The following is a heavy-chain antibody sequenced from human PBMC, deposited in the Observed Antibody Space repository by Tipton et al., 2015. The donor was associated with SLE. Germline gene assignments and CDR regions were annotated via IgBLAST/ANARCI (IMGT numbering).Heavy chain of an antibody. CDR3: ARGPFRYCTTGISYTYYHYYMDV. CDR1: GGSISSSTYY. CDR2: IYYTGST. J-gene: IGHJ6*03. Sequence: TLSLTCTVSGGSISSSTYYWGWIRQPPGKGLAWLGYIYYTGSTDYNPSLKSRATLSVDTSENQFSLRLSSLTSADTAVYYCARGPFRYCTTGISYTYYHYYMDVWGKGTTVTVSS. V-gene: IGHV4-31*03. D-gene: IGHD2-8*01.